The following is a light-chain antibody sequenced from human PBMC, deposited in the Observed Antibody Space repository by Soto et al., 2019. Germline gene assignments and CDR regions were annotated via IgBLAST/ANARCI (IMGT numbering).Light chain of an antibody. J-gene: IGLJ2*01. CDR1: NIGSKS. Sequence: SYELTQPPSVSVAPGQTASITCGEDNIGSKSVHWYQQKPGQAPVLVVYDDTDRPSGIPERFSGSNSGNTATLTIRRVAAGDEAAYYCQVCETSTNHRIFGGGTKLTVL. V-gene: IGLV3-21*02. CDR2: DDT. CDR3: QVCETSTNHRI.